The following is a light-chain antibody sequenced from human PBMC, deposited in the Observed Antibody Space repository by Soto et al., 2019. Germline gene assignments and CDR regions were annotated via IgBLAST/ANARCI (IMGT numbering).Light chain of an antibody. Sequence: SVLTQPASVSGSPGQSITISCTGSSSDVGGYNYVSWYQQHHPGKAPKLMIYDVSNRPSGVSNRFSGSKSGNTASLTISGLQAEDEADYYCSSYTTSSTVVFGGGTQLTVL. J-gene: IGLJ2*01. CDR3: SSYTTSSTVV. CDR2: DVS. CDR1: SSDVGGYNY. V-gene: IGLV2-14*03.